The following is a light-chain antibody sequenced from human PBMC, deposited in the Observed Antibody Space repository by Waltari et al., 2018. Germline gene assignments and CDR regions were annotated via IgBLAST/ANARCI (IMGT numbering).Light chain of an antibody. J-gene: IGKJ1*01. CDR1: QGIGNN. CDR2: RAS. Sequence: IQMTQSPSSLSASGGDTVTITCQASQGIGNNLNWYQQKPGEAPKLLIYRASTLQRGIPSRFSASGSGTDFTRTISSLQPEDFATYYCQQGYDSPRTFGKGTKVEIK. V-gene: IGKV1-6*01. CDR3: QQGYDSPRT.